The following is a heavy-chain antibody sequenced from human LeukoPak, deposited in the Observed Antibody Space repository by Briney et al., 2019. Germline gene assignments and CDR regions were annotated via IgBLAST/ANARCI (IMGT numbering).Heavy chain of an antibody. CDR1: GGSFSGYY. J-gene: IGHJ6*03. CDR3: ARRVKPAMVRGYYYYMDV. Sequence: PSETLSLTCAVYGGSFSGYYWSWIRQPPGKGLEWIGEINHSGSTNYNPSLKSRVTISVDTSKNQFSLKLSSVTAADTAVYYCARRVKPAMVRGYYYYMDVWGKGTTVTVSS. V-gene: IGHV4-34*01. D-gene: IGHD5-18*01. CDR2: INHSGST.